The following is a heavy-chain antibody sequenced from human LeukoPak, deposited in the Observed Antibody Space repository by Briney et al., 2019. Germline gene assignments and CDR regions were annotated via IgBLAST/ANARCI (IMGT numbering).Heavy chain of an antibody. D-gene: IGHD4-17*01. CDR2: INHSGST. CDR1: GGSFSGYY. CDR3: ARGHDYGDYLNWFDP. J-gene: IGHJ5*02. V-gene: IGHV4-34*01. Sequence: SETLSLTCAVYGGSFSGYYWSWIRQPPGKGLEWIGEINHSGSTNYNPSLKSRVTISVDTSKNQFSLKLRSVTAADTAVYYCARGHDYGDYLNWFDPWGEGSLVTVSS.